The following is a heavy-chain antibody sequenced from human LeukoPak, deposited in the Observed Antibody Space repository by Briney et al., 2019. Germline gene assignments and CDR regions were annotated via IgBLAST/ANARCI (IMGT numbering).Heavy chain of an antibody. D-gene: IGHD6-13*01. CDR3: ARQSIAAAGDIDY. Sequence: SVKVSCKASGGAFSSYAISWVRQAPGQGLEWMGGIIPIFGTANYAQKFQGRVTITADKSTSTAYMELSRLRSEDTAVYYCARQSIAAAGDIDYWGQGTLVTVSS. CDR1: GGAFSSYA. CDR2: IIPIFGTA. J-gene: IGHJ4*02. V-gene: IGHV1-69*06.